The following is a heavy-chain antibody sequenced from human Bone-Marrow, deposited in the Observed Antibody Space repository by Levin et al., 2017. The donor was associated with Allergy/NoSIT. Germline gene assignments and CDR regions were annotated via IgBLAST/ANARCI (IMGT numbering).Heavy chain of an antibody. D-gene: IGHD3-16*02. V-gene: IGHV3-30-3*01. CDR3: AKALRRLGEVSFVES. CDR1: EFTFSRYA. J-gene: IGHJ4*02. CDR2: ISYDGSIK. Sequence: GESLKISCAASEFTFSRYAMHWVRQAPGKGLEWVAFISYDGSIKYYADSVKGRITISRDNSKNTLYLQMNSLRAEDTAVYYCAKALRRLGEVSFVESWGQGSLVTVSS.